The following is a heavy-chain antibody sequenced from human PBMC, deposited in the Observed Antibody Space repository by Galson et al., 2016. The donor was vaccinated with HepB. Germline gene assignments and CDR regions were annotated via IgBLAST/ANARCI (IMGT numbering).Heavy chain of an antibody. J-gene: IGHJ4*02. CDR2: ISNDGNDK. CDR3: AKARFATPISFLVDD. V-gene: IGHV3-30*18. Sequence: SLRLSCAASGFTFSNYGMHWVRQAPGKGLEWVAVISNDGNDKYYADSVKGRFTISRDNSKNTSYLEMNSLRDEDTAVYFCAKARFATPISFLVDDWGQGTLVTVSS. CDR1: GFTFSNYG. D-gene: IGHD3-10*01.